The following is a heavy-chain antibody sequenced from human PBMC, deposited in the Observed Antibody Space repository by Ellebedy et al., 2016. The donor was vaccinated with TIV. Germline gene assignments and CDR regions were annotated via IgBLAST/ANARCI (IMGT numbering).Heavy chain of an antibody. CDR3: ARAASGIVVVNHWGY. V-gene: IGHV3-7*01. J-gene: IGHJ4*02. CDR1: GFTFSSYW. CDR2: IKQAGSDK. D-gene: IGHD3-22*01. Sequence: PGGSLRLSCAASGFTFSSYWMSWVRQAPGKGLEWVANIKQAGSDKYYVDSVKGRFTISRDNAKNSLYLQMKSLRAEETAVDYCARAASGIVVVNHWGYWGQGTLVTVSS.